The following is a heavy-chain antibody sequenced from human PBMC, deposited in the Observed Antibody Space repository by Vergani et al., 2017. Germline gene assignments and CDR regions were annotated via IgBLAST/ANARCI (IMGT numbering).Heavy chain of an antibody. Sequence: QLQLQESGPGLVKPSETLSLTCTVSGGSISSYYWSWIRQPPGKGLEWIGYIYYSGSTNYNPSLKSRVTISVDTSKNQFSLKLSSVTAADTAVYYCARVTPEYYDFWSGYRAYGMDVWGQGP. CDR2: IYYSGST. CDR1: GGSISSYY. J-gene: IGHJ6*02. D-gene: IGHD3-3*01. V-gene: IGHV4-59*01. CDR3: ARVTPEYYDFWSGYRAYGMDV.